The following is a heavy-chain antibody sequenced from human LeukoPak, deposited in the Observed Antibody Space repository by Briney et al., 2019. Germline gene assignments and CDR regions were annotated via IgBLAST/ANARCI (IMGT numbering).Heavy chain of an antibody. D-gene: IGHD6-19*01. Sequence: GGSLRLSCAASGFTFSSHAMSWVRQAPGKGLEWVSGISGSGGSTYYADSVKGRFTISRDNSKNTLYLQMNSLRAEDTAVYYCAKDTQAPTETAGNAFDIGGKGTMVTV. CDR2: ISGSGGST. V-gene: IGHV3-23*01. CDR3: AKDTQAPTETAGNAFDI. CDR1: GFTFSSHA. J-gene: IGHJ3*02.